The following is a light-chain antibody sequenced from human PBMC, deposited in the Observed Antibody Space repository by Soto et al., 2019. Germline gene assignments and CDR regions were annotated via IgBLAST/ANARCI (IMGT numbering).Light chain of an antibody. CDR1: SSNIESNT. Sequence: QSVLTQPPSASGTPGQRGTISCSGTSSNIESNTVTWYQQLPGTAPKLVIYSNYDRPSGVPDRFSGSTSGTSASLVIRGLQSEDEADYYCAALDYILKGYVFGDGTKLTVL. J-gene: IGLJ1*01. CDR3: AALDYILKGYV. V-gene: IGLV1-44*01. CDR2: SNY.